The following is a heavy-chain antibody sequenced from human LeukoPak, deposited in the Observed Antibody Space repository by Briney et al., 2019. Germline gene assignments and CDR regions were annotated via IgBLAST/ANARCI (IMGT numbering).Heavy chain of an antibody. CDR2: IYYSGST. D-gene: IGHD3-10*01. CDR1: GGSISSSSYY. CDR3: ASQRRDYGSGLGGIRF. Sequence: SETLSLTCTVSGGSISSSSYYWGWIRQPPGKGLEWIGSIYYSGSTYYNPSLKSRVTISVDTSKNQFSLKLSSVTAADTAVYYCASQRRDYGSGLGGIRFWGQGTLVTVSS. V-gene: IGHV4-39*01. J-gene: IGHJ4*02.